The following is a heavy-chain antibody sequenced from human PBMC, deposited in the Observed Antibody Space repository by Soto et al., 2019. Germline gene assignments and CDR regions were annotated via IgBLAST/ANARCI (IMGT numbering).Heavy chain of an antibody. D-gene: IGHD7-27*01. CDR1: GASIGSGSYY. J-gene: IGHJ4*02. Sequence: QVQLQESGPGLVQPSQTLSLTCTVSGASIGSGSYYWSWIRQYPGEGLVWIGHIYDGGRTYYNPSLESRVSISIDRSKNEFCLTLTSVTAADTAVYYCARLTTIIPGAFDDWGLGTVVTVSS. V-gene: IGHV4-31*03. CDR3: ARLTTIIPGAFDD. CDR2: IYDGGRT.